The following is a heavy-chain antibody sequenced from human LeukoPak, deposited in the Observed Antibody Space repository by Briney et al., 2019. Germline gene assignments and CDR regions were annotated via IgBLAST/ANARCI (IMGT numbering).Heavy chain of an antibody. J-gene: IGHJ4*02. Sequence: ASVKVSCKASGGTFSSYAISWVRQAPGQVLEWMGRIIPILGIANYAQKFQGRVTITADKSTSTAYMELSSLRSEDTAVYYCARESYDSTPGTSDYWGQGTLVTVSS. CDR1: GGTFSSYA. V-gene: IGHV1-69*04. D-gene: IGHD3-22*01. CDR2: IIPILGIA. CDR3: ARESYDSTPGTSDY.